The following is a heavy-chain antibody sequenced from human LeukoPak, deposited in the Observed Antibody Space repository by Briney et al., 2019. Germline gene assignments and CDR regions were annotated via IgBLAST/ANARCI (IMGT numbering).Heavy chain of an antibody. CDR2: IYHSGST. D-gene: IGHD2-2*01. CDR1: GGSISSGGYS. CDR3: ARVTYCSSTSCSYFDY. Sequence: PSETLSLTCAVSGGSISSGGYSWSWIRQPPGKGLEWIGYIYHSGSTYYNPSLKSRVTISVDRSKNQFSRKLSSVTAADTAVYYCARVTYCSSTSCSYFDYWGQGTLVTVSS. V-gene: IGHV4-30-2*01. J-gene: IGHJ4*02.